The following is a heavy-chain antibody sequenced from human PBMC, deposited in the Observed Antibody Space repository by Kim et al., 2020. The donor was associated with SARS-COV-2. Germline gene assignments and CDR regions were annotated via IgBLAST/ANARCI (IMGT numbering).Heavy chain of an antibody. CDR2: IWYDGSNK. J-gene: IGHJ4*02. D-gene: IGHD3-22*01. CDR3: ARDGDFYDSSGIDY. Sequence: GGSLRLSCAASGFTFSSYGMHWVRQAPGKGLEWVAVIWYDGSNKYYADSVKGRFTISRDNSKNTLYLQMNSLRAEDTAVYYCARDGDFYDSSGIDYWGQGTLVTVSS. V-gene: IGHV3-33*01. CDR1: GFTFSSYG.